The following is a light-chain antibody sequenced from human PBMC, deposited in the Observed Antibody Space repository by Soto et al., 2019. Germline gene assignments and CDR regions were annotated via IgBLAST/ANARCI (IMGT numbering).Light chain of an antibody. J-gene: IGKJ5*01. CDR1: QSVSSY. V-gene: IGKV3-11*01. CDR3: QQRSNWPLIT. Sequence: EIVLTQSPATLYLSPGERATLSCRASQSVSSYLAWYQQKPGPAPRLLIYDASNRATGIPARFSGSGSGTDFTLTISSLEPEDFAVYYCQQRSNWPLITVGQGTRLEIK. CDR2: DAS.